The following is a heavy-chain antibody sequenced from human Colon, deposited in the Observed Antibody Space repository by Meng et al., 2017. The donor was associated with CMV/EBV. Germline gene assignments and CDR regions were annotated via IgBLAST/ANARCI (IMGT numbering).Heavy chain of an antibody. CDR2: LVPLFATT. D-gene: IGHD3-3*01. CDR1: ACTSPTYA. J-gene: IGHJ4*02. CDR3: AAVLSWRGYESFFDY. V-gene: IGHV1-69*12. Sequence: QGHLVQPGARVSQPGSPVRVSCKASACTSPTYAISWVRLAPGHGLEWMGQLVPLFATTNYSRKFQARVTIPADESTGTTYMELNSLRADDTALYYCAAVLSWRGYESFFDYWGQGTLVTVSS.